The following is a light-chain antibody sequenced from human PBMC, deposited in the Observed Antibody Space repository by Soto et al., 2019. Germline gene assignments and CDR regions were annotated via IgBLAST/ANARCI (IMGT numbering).Light chain of an antibody. CDR3: QQYNNWPPTT. CDR1: QSVSNN. Sequence: EIGIARYPGSLSFSRGERATVSCGFSQSVSNNFAWYQQKPGQAPRLLIYLASTRATGIPARFSGSGSGTEFTLTISSLQSEDFAVYYCQQYNNWPPTTFGQGTRLEIK. CDR2: LAS. J-gene: IGKJ5*01. V-gene: IGKV3D-15*01.